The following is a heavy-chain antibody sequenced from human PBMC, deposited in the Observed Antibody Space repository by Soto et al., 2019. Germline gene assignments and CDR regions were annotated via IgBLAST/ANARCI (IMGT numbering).Heavy chain of an antibody. V-gene: IGHV4-59*08. CDR3: ARLGAFFQALDS. CDR2: IYFAGTT. J-gene: IGHJ4*02. CDR1: GASIRPND. Sequence: QEQLEESGPGLVKPSETLSLTCTVSGASIRPNDWRWIRQPPRKGLEWIGYIYFAGTTTYNPSLRSRVSMSVDTSANHFSLNLTSVTAADTAIYYCARLGAFFQALDSWGQGTLVTVSS. D-gene: IGHD3-16*01.